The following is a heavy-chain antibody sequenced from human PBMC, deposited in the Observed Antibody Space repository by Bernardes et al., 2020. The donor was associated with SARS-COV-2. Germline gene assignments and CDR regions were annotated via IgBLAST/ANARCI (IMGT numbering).Heavy chain of an antibody. Sequence: SLRLSCAASGFTVSSNYMSWVRQAPGKGLEWVSVIYSGGSTYYADSVKGRFTISRHNSKNTLYLQMNSLRAEDTAVYYCASARRETMIVVPTYYFDYWGQGTLVTVSS. D-gene: IGHD3-22*01. V-gene: IGHV3-66*02. J-gene: IGHJ4*02. CDR2: IYSGGST. CDR1: GFTVSSNY. CDR3: ASARRETMIVVPTYYFDY.